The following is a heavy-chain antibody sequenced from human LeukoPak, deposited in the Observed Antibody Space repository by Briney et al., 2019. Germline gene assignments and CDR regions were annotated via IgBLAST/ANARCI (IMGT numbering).Heavy chain of an antibody. CDR3: ARDRPMIVVADAFDI. CDR1: GFTFSSYG. CDR2: ISYDGSNK. D-gene: IGHD3-22*01. J-gene: IGHJ3*02. Sequence: GGSLRLSCAASGFTFSSYGMHWVRQAPGKGLEWVAVISYDGSNKYYADSVKGRFTISRDNSKNTLYLQMNSLRAEDTAMYYCARDRPMIVVADAFDIWGQGTTVTVSS. V-gene: IGHV3-30*19.